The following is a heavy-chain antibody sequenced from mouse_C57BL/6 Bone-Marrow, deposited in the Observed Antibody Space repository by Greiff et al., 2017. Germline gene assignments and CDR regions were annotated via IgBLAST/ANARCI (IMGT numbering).Heavy chain of an antibody. CDR3: ARGGLRRD. Sequence: VKLLESGAELAKPGASVKLSCKASGYTFTSYWMHWVKQRPGQGLEWIGFINPSSGYTKYNQKFKDKATVTADKSSSTAYMQLSSRTYEDSAVYYCARGGLRRDWGRGTTLTVSS. D-gene: IGHD2-4*01. V-gene: IGHV1-7*01. CDR1: GYTFTSYW. J-gene: IGHJ2*01. CDR2: INPSSGYT.